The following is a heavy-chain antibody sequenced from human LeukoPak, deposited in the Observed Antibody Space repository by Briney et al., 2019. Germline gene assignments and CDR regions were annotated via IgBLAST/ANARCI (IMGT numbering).Heavy chain of an antibody. D-gene: IGHD2/OR15-2a*01. CDR1: GFTFSSYA. J-gene: IGHJ6*03. CDR2: ISSNGGST. CDR3: ARTGPVKISYWDYYYYYMDV. Sequence: GGSLRLSCAASGFTFSSYAMHWVRQAPGKGLEYVSAISSNGGSTYYANSVKGRFTISRDNSKNTLYLQMGSLRAEDMAVYYCARTGPVKISYWDYYYYYMDVWGKGTTVTVSS. V-gene: IGHV3-64*01.